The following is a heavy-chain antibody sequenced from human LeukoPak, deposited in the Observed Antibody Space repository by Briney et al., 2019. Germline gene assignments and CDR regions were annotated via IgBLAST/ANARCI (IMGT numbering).Heavy chain of an antibody. J-gene: IGHJ6*02. CDR2: INHSGST. Sequence: TSETLSLTCAVYGGSFSGYYWSWIRQPPGKGLEWIGEINHSGSTNYNPSLKSRVTISVDTSKNQFSLKLSSVTAADTAVYYCARWATTPNYGMDVWGQGTTVTVSS. V-gene: IGHV4-34*01. CDR1: GGSFSGYY. D-gene: IGHD4-11*01. CDR3: ARWATTPNYGMDV.